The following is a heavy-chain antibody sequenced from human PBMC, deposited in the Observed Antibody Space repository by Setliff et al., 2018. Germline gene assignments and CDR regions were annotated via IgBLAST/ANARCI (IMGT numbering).Heavy chain of an antibody. D-gene: IGHD3-3*01. V-gene: IGHV4-59*01. CDR3: ARGLVTIFGVVIMSPPWFDP. CDR1: GVSTRSYW. Sequence: SETLSLTCSVSGVSTRSYWWSWIRQPPGKGLEWIGYIYYSGSTSYNPSLESRVSISIDTSKNQFSLKLTSATAADTAVYYCARGLVTIFGVVIMSPPWFDPLGQGTLVTVSS. J-gene: IGHJ5*02. CDR2: IYYSGST.